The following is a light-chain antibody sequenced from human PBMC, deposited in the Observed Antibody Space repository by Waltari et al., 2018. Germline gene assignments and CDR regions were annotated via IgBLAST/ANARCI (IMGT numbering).Light chain of an antibody. V-gene: IGKV3-15*01. CDR3: QQYNSWRT. J-gene: IGKJ2*01. CDR1: QSIARR. CDR2: GAS. Sequence: EILMTQSPPTLSVSPGVSATLSCSASQSIARRLAWYQQKPGQAPRLLIYGASTRATGIPARFSGSGSGTEFTLTIRSLQSEDFAVYYCQQYNSWRTFGQGTKLEIK.